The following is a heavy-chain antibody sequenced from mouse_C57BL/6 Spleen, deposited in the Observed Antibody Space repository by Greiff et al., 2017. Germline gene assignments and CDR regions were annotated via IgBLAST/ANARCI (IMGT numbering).Heavy chain of an antibody. J-gene: IGHJ1*03. Sequence: VQLQQSGPELVKPGASVKISCKASGYTFTDYYMNWVKQSHGKSLEWIGDINPNNGGTSYNQKFKGKATLTVDKSSSTAYMELRSLTSEDSAVYYCARTDYYGSRHWYFDVWGTGTTVTVSS. D-gene: IGHD1-1*01. CDR2: INPNNGGT. CDR3: ARTDYYGSRHWYFDV. CDR1: GYTFTDYY. V-gene: IGHV1-26*01.